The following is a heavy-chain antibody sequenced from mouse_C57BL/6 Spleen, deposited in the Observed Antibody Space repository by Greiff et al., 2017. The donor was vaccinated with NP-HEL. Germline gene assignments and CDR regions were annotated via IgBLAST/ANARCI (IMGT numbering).Heavy chain of an antibody. D-gene: IGHD1-1*01. CDR2: IYPGSGNT. CDR3: ARMLRSYFDY. Sequence: QVQLKESGAELVRPGASVKLSCKASGYTFTDYYINWVKQRPGQGLEWIARIYPGSGNTYYNEKFKGKATLTAEKSSSTAYMQLSSLTSEDSAVYFCARMLRSYFDYWGQGTTLTVSS. V-gene: IGHV1-76*01. J-gene: IGHJ2*01. CDR1: GYTFTDYY.